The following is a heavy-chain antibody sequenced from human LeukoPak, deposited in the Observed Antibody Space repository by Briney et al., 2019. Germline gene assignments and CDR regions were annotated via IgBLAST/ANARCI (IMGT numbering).Heavy chain of an antibody. CDR1: GFTFSDYY. CDR3: ARDYYDILTGYYQGENFDY. D-gene: IGHD3-9*01. J-gene: IGHJ4*02. V-gene: IGHV3-11*01. CDR2: ISSSGSTI. Sequence: GGSLRLSCAASGFTFSDYYMSWIRQAPGKGLEWVSYISSSGSTIYYADSVKGRFTISRDNAKNSLYLQMNSLRAEDTAVYYCARDYYDILTGYYQGENFDYWGQGTLVTVSS.